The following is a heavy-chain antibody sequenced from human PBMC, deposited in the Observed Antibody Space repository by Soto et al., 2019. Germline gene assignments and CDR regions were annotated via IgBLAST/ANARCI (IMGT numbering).Heavy chain of an antibody. CDR2: ISDSDNAT. V-gene: IGHV3-23*01. CDR1: GFTLSSYV. D-gene: IGHD6-19*01. Sequence: EVQLLESGGGLVQPGGSLRLSCAASGFTLSSYVMTWVRQAPGKGLEWVSVISDSDNATYYADSVKGRLTISRDNSKNTLYLQLNSLRAEDTAVYYCAKGVSSSAWSASDSWGQGTLVTVSA. J-gene: IGHJ4*02. CDR3: AKGVSSSAWSASDS.